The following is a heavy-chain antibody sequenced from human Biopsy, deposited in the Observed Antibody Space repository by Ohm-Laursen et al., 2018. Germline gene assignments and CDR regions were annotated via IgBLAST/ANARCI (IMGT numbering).Heavy chain of an antibody. V-gene: IGHV1-8*01. J-gene: IGHJ6*02. Sequence: ASVKVSCKASGYTFAGYYLHWVRQATGHGLEWMGWMNPNTGNTGFAQKFQGRITMTRNTSISTAYMELRSLRSDDTAVYYCARVPAYPSIDGYYGLDLWGQGTTVIVSS. D-gene: IGHD3-9*01. CDR2: MNPNTGNT. CDR3: ARVPAYPSIDGYYGLDL. CDR1: GYTFAGYY.